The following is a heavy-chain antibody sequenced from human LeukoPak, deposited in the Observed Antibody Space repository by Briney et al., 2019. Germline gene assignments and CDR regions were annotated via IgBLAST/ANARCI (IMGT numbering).Heavy chain of an antibody. CDR3: ARGGGPGDSVDY. CDR2: INHSGST. J-gene: IGHJ4*02. D-gene: IGHD2-21*02. Sequence: SETLSLTCAVHGGSFSGYYWSWIRQPPGRGLEWIGEINHSGSTNYNPSLKSRVTISADTSKNQFSLKLTSVTAADTAVYYCARGGGPGDSVDYWGQGTLVTVSS. CDR1: GGSFSGYY. V-gene: IGHV4-34*01.